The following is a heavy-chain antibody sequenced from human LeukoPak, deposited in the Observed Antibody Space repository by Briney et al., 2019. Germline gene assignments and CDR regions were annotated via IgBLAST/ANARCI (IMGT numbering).Heavy chain of an antibody. CDR3: VRDVDTLFDY. CDR2: IYYSGST. CDR1: GGSISSYY. V-gene: IGHV4-59*01. J-gene: IGHJ4*02. D-gene: IGHD5-18*01. Sequence: SETLSLTCTVSGGSISSYYWSWIRQPPGKGLEWIGYIYYSGSTNYNPSLKSRVTISVDTSKNQFSLKLSSVTAADTAVYYCVRDVDTLFDYWGQGTLVTVSS.